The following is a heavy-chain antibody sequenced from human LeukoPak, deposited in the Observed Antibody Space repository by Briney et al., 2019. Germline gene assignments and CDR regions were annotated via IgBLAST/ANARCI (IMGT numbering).Heavy chain of an antibody. CDR3: ARDVPTDYVFWRDHDAFDM. CDR1: GGSISSYY. D-gene: IGHD3-3*01. CDR2: VYYSGST. J-gene: IGHJ3*02. V-gene: IGHV4-59*01. Sequence: SQTLSLTCTVSGGSISSYYWSWIRQPPGNGLGWIGYVYYSGSTNNNPSLKSRVTISVDTSKIQFSLKLSPVTAADTAVYYCARDVPTDYVFWRDHDAFDMWAQGTMVSVSS.